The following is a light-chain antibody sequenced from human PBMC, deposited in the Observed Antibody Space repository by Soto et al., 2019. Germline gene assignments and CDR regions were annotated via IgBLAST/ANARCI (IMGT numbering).Light chain of an antibody. J-gene: IGKJ1*01. CDR2: NAS. CDR3: QQYGRSLTT. Sequence: EIVLAPSPVALALSSASRSTLSCSARQSVSSSYLAWYQQKPGQAPRFLIYNASSRATGIPDRFSGSGSGTDFTLTISRREPDDFAVYYCQQYGRSLTTFGQGTKVDIK. V-gene: IGKV3-20*01. CDR1: QSVSSSY.